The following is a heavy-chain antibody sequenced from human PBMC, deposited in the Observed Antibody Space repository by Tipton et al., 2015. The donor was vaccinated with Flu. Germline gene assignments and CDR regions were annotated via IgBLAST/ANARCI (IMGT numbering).Heavy chain of an antibody. CDR3: ARDQQSRAFDI. CDR2: ISSSGSTI. D-gene: IGHD4-11*01. J-gene: IGHJ3*02. Sequence: GSLRLSCAASGFTFSSYEMNWVRQAPGKGLEWVSYISSSGSTIYYEDSVKGRFTISRDNAKNSLYLQMNSLRAEDTAVYYCARDQQSRAFDIWGQGTMVTVSS. CDR1: GFTFSSYE. V-gene: IGHV3-48*03.